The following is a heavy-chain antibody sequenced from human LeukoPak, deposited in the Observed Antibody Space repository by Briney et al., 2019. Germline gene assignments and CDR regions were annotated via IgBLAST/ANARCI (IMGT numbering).Heavy chain of an antibody. CDR3: ARPNIAVAGTASAFDI. CDR1: GGSFSGYY. Sequence: PSETLSLTCAVYGGSFSGYYWSWIRQPPGKGLEWIGETNHSGSTSYNPSLKSRVTISVDTSKNQFSLKLSSVTAADTAVYYCARPNIAVAGTASAFDIWGQGTMVTVSS. D-gene: IGHD6-19*01. J-gene: IGHJ3*02. V-gene: IGHV4-34*01. CDR2: TNHSGST.